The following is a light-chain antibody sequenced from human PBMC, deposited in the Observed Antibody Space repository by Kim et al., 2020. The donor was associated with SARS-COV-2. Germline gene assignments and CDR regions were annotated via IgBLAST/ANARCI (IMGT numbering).Light chain of an antibody. Sequence: DIQMTQSPSTLSASVGDRDTITCWASQSISTSLAWYQQTPGKAPKVLIYKASTVESGVPSSFSGSGSGTVFTLTISSLQPDDCATYYCQQYNIYPITFGLGTRLEIK. J-gene: IGKJ5*01. CDR1: QSISTS. CDR2: KAS. V-gene: IGKV1-5*03. CDR3: QQYNIYPIT.